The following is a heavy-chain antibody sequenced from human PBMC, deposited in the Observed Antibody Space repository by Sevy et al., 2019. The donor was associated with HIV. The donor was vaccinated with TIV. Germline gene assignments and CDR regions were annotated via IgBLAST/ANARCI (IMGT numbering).Heavy chain of an antibody. CDR2: ISAYNGNT. J-gene: IGHJ6*02. D-gene: IGHD2-15*01. V-gene: IGHV1-18*04. CDR3: ARDGVLVVVAATADYYYYGMDV. CDR1: GYTFTSYG. Sequence: ASVKVSCKASGYTFTSYGISWVRQAPGQGLEWMGWISAYNGNTNYAQKLQDRVTMTTDTSTSTAYMELRSLRSDDTAVYYCARDGVLVVVAATADYYYYGMDVWGQGTTVTVSS.